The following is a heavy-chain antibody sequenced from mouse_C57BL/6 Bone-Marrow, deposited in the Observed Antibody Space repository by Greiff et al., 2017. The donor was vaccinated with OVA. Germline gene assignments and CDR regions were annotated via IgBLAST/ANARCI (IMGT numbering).Heavy chain of an antibody. J-gene: IGHJ1*03. CDR1: GFNFTDYY. Sequence: VQLQQSGAELVRPGASVKLSCTASGFNFTDYYMHWVKQRPEQGLEWIGRIDPEDGDTKYAPKFQGKATMTADTSSNTAYLQLSSLTSEDTAVYYGTTQDGNDPYWYFDVWGTGTTVTVSS. CDR3: TTQDGNDPYWYFDV. V-gene: IGHV14-1*01. D-gene: IGHD2-2*01. CDR2: IDPEDGDT.